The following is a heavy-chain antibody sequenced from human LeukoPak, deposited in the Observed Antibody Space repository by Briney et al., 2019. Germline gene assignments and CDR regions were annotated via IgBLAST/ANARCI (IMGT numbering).Heavy chain of an antibody. CDR2: IYYSGST. D-gene: IGHD4-17*01. V-gene: IGHV4-30-4*02. J-gene: IGHJ6*02. Sequence: SETLSLTCTVSGGSISSGDYYWSWIRQPPGKGLEWIGYIYYSGSTYYNPSLKSRVTISVDTSKNQFSLKLSSVSAADTAVYYCASSLGDLGYYYYGMDVWGQGTTVTVSS. CDR1: GGSISSGDYY. CDR3: ASSLGDLGYYYYGMDV.